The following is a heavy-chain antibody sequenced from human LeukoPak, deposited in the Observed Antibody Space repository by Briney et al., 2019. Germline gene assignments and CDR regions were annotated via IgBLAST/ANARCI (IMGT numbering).Heavy chain of an antibody. J-gene: IGHJ4*02. D-gene: IGHD5-18*01. CDR3: AKIHLGTDNFDY. CDR2: ITTDGGGT. CDR1: GFTFSSYA. V-gene: IGHV3-23*01. Sequence: LPGGSLRLSCAASGFTFSSYAMSWVRQAPGKGLEWVSSITTDGGGTYYADSVRGRFTVSRDNSKNTLCLQMNSLRAEDTAVYYCAKIHLGTDNFDYWGRGTLVTVSS.